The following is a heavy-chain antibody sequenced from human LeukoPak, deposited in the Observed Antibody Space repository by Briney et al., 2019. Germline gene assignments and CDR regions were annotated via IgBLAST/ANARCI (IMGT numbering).Heavy chain of an antibody. CDR2: IKQDESEK. D-gene: IGHD2-2*01. V-gene: IGHV3-7*01. CDR1: GFPFSNYW. Sequence: GGSLRLSCSASGFPFSNYWMSWVRQAPGKGLEWVANIKQDESEKYYVDSVKGRFTISRDNAKSSLYLQMNSLRAEDTAVYYCARALDSSSSRYQAFEEWGQGTLVTVSS. J-gene: IGHJ4*02. CDR3: ARALDSSSSRYQAFEE.